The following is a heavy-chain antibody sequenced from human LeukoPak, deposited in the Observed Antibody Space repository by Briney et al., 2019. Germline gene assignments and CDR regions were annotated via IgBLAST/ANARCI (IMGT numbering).Heavy chain of an antibody. J-gene: IGHJ4*02. CDR3: AKDGEGSRVFDY. Sequence: PGGSLRLSCAASGFTFDDYAMHWGRQAPGKGLEWVSGISWNSGSIGYADSVKGRFTISRDSTKNSLYLQMNSLRAEDTALYYCAKDGEGSRVFDYWGQGNLVTVSS. D-gene: IGHD3-10*01. CDR1: GFTFDDYA. CDR2: ISWNSGSI. V-gene: IGHV3-9*01.